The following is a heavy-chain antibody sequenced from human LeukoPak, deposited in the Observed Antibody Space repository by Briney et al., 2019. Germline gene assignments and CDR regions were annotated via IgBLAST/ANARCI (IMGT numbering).Heavy chain of an antibody. CDR1: GFTFSSYA. D-gene: IGHD2-8*01. J-gene: IGHJ4*02. Sequence: GGSLRLSSAASGFTFSSYAMSWVRQAPGKGLEWVSAISGSGGSTYYADSVKGRFTISRDNSKNTLYLQMNSLRAEDTAVYYCAKGNIVLMVYATLDYWGQGTLVTVSS. V-gene: IGHV3-23*01. CDR2: ISGSGGST. CDR3: AKGNIVLMVYATLDY.